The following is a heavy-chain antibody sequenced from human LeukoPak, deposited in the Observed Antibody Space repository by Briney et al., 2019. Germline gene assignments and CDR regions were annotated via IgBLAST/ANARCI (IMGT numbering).Heavy chain of an antibody. CDR2: IIPIFGTA. CDR1: GYTFTGYY. J-gene: IGHJ4*02. D-gene: IGHD2-15*01. CDR3: ARAACSGGSCYPDY. V-gene: IGHV1-69*13. Sequence: GASVKVSCKASGYTFTGYYMHWVRQAPGQGLEWMGGIIPIFGTAYYAQKFQGRVTITADESTSTAYMELSSLRSEDTAVYYCARAACSGGSCYPDYWGQGTLVTVSS.